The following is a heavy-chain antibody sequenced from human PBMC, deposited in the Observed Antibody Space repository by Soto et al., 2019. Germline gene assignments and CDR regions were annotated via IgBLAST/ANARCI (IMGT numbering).Heavy chain of an antibody. D-gene: IGHD6-19*01. CDR3: ARHYSSGSRNWFDP. Sequence: PSETRSLTCSVSGGSINSSSYFWGWVRQPPGQGLGWIGSICAIGGTDCTRSVRGRVTISVDTSKNQFSLQLSSVTAADTAVFYCARHYSSGSRNWFDPCGQGTLVTVSS. CDR2: ICAIGGT. CDR1: GGSINSSSYF. V-gene: IGHV4-39*01. J-gene: IGHJ5*02.